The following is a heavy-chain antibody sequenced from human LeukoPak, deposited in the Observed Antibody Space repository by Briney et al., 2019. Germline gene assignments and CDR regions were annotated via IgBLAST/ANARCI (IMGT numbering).Heavy chain of an antibody. CDR2: INHSGSTT. CDR1: AESFSGFY. J-gene: IGHJ4*02. CDR3: ARKSGYARDY. D-gene: IGHD5-12*01. V-gene: IGHV4-34*01. Sequence: SETLSLTCAVYAESFSGFYWNWIRQPPGKGLEWIGEINHSGSTTNYNPSLKSRVTMSVDMSKNQFSLKLSSVTAADTAVYYCARKSGYARDYWGQGTLVTVSS.